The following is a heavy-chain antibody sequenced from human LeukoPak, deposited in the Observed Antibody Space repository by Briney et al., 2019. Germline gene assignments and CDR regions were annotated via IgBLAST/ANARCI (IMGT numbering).Heavy chain of an antibody. J-gene: IGHJ4*02. Sequence: GGSLGLSCAASGFTFSSYGMSRVRQAPGKGLEWVSIISGSGGSTYYADSVKGRFTISRDNSKNTLYLQMNSLRAEDTAIYHCAKRVSTFGGVLAPDFDYWGQGNLVTVSS. CDR1: GFTFSSYG. CDR3: AKRVSTFGGVLAPDFDY. D-gene: IGHD3-16*02. CDR2: ISGSGGST. V-gene: IGHV3-23*01.